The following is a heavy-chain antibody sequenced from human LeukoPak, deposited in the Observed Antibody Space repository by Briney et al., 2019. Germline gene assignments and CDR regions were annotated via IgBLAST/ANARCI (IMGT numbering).Heavy chain of an antibody. J-gene: IGHJ6*03. D-gene: IGHD1-26*01. CDR2: IYYSGST. CDR1: GGSISSSSYY. CDR3: TRGDDSGSYYGYYYYMDV. Sequence: SETLSLTCTVSGGSISSSSYYWGWIRQPPGKGLEWIGSIYYSGSTYYNPSLKSRVTISVDTSKNQFSLKLSSVTAADTAVYYCTRGDDSGSYYGYYYYMDVWGKGTTVTVSS. V-gene: IGHV4-39*01.